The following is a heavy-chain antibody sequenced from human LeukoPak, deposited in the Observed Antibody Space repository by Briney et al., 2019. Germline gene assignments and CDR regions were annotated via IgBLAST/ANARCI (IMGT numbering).Heavy chain of an antibody. CDR1: GFSFSSHA. CDR2: ISGSGGST. Sequence: GGSLRLSCAASGFSFSSHAMSWVRQAPGKGLEWVSAISGSGGSTYYADSVKGRFTISRDNSKNTLYLQMNSLRAEDTAVYYCAKAPSIAARPPFDYWGQGTLVTVSS. V-gene: IGHV3-23*01. CDR3: AKAPSIAARPPFDY. J-gene: IGHJ4*02. D-gene: IGHD6-6*01.